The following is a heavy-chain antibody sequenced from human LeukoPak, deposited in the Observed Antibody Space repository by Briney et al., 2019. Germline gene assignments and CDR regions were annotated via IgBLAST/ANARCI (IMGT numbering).Heavy chain of an antibody. CDR1: GGSFSGYY. CDR3: ARGRYCSGTSCYAHPPFYYYYGMDV. J-gene: IGHJ6*02. D-gene: IGHD2-2*01. CDR2: INHSGST. Sequence: PSETLSLTCAVYGGSFSGYYWSWIRQPPGKGLEWIGEINHSGSTNYNPSLKSRVTISVDTSKNQFSLKLSSVPAADTAVYYCARGRYCSGTSCYAHPPFYYYYGMDVWGQGTTVTVSS. V-gene: IGHV4-34*01.